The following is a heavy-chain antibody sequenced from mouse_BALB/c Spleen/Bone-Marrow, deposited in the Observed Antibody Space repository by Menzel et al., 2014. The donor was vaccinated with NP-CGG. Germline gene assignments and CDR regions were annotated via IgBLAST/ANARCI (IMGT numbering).Heavy chain of an antibody. CDR1: GYTFTDYV. CDR3: ARLDGNCRYAMDY. V-gene: IGHV1-81*01. D-gene: IGHD2-1*01. CDR2: IYPGSGST. J-gene: IGHJ4*01. Sequence: VQGAESGPELAKPGPSVKMSCMASGYTFTDYVITWVKQRTGQGLEWIGEIYPGSGSTYYNEKFKGKATLTADKSSNTAYMQLGSLTSEDSAVYFCARLDGNCRYAMDYWGQGTPVTGSS.